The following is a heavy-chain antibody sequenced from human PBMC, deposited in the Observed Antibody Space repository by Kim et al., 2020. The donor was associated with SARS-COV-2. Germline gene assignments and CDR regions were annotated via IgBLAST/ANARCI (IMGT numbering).Heavy chain of an antibody. CDR1: GYTFTTYG. J-gene: IGHJ4*02. CDR3: ARDANSGRTTSDY. D-gene: IGHD1-26*01. Sequence: ASVKVSCKASGYTFTTYGFSWMRQAPGQGLEWMGWISTYNGNTRYAQKFQDRVTMTTDTSTSTAYMELRSLRSDDTAVYYCARDANSGRTTSDYWGQGTLFTVSS. CDR2: ISTYNGNT. V-gene: IGHV1-18*01.